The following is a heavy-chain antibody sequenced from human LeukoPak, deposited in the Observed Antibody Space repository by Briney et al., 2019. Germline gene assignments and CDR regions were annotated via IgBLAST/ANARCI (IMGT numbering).Heavy chain of an antibody. J-gene: IGHJ6*02. CDR3: AKGKRDSSGLYYYYYGMDV. CDR1: GFTFSSYA. Sequence: GGSLRLSCAASGFTFSSYAMSWVRQAPGKGLEWVSAISGCGGSTYYADSVKGRFTISRDNSKNTLYLQMNSLRAEDTAVYYCAKGKRDSSGLYYYYYGMDVWGQGTTVTVSS. D-gene: IGHD6-19*01. V-gene: IGHV3-23*01. CDR2: ISGCGGST.